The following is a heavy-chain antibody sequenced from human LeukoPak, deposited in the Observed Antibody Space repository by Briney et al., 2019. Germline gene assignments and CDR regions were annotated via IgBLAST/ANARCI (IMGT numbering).Heavy chain of an antibody. D-gene: IGHD2-21*02. CDR3: ARRGRHIVVVTATYDAFDI. V-gene: IGHV4-59*04. Sequence: SETLSLTCTVSGGSISSYYWSWIRQPPGKGLEWIGYIYYSGSTYYNPSLKSRVTISVDTSKNQFSLKLSSVTAADTAVYYCARRGRHIVVVTATYDAFDIWGQGTMVTVSS. CDR1: GGSISSYY. CDR2: IYYSGST. J-gene: IGHJ3*02.